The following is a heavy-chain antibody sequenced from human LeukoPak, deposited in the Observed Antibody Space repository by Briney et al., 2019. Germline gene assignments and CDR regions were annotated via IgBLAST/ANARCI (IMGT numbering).Heavy chain of an antibody. D-gene: IGHD5-18*01. J-gene: IGHJ4*02. CDR3: ARERSGANSYGYWEY. CDR2: IKPNSGGT. Sequence: VASVKVSCKASGYTFTGYYMHWVRQAPGQGLEWMGWIKPNSGGTNYAQRFQGRVTMTRDTSISTAYMEVSSLRSDDTAVYYCARERSGANSYGYWEYWGQGTLVTVSS. CDR1: GYTFTGYY. V-gene: IGHV1-2*02.